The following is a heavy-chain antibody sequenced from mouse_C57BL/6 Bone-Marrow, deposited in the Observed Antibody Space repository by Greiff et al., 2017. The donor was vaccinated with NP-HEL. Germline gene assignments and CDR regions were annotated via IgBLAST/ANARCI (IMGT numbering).Heavy chain of an antibody. Sequence: EVQLQQSGAELVRPGASVTLSCTASGFNIKDDYMHWVKQRPEQGLEWIGWIDPENGDTEYASKFQGKATITADTSSNTAYLQLSSLTSEDTAVYYCTTQPGYFDVWGTGTTVTVSS. J-gene: IGHJ1*03. CDR1: GFNIKDDY. CDR2: IDPENGDT. V-gene: IGHV14-4*01. CDR3: TTQPGYFDV.